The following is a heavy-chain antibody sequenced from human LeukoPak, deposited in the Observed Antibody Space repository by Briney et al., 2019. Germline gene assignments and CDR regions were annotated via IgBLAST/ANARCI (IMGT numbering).Heavy chain of an antibody. CDR3: AKGCYYGSGSYLNWFDP. CDR1: GFTFGTYA. D-gene: IGHD3-10*01. Sequence: GSLRLSCAASGFTFGTYAMSWVRQAPGKGLEWVSAISDGGVSTYYADSVKGRFTISRDNSRNTLYLQMNSLRAEDTAVYYCAKGCYYGSGSYLNWFDPWGQGTLVIVSS. CDR2: ISDGGVST. V-gene: IGHV3-23*01. J-gene: IGHJ5*02.